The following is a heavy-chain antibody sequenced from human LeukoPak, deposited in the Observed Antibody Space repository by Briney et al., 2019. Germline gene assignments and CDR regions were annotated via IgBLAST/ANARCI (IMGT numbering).Heavy chain of an antibody. CDR3: ARSVTVTRHDAFDI. CDR1: GFTFSNYA. CDR2: ISWSGTST. V-gene: IGHV3-21*01. J-gene: IGHJ3*02. Sequence: GGSLRLSCAASGFTFSNYAMNWVRQAPGKGLEWVSSISWSGTSTYYADSMKGRFTISRDNAKNSLYLQMNSLSAEDTAVYYCARSVTVTRHDAFDIWGQGTMVTVSS. D-gene: IGHD4-17*01.